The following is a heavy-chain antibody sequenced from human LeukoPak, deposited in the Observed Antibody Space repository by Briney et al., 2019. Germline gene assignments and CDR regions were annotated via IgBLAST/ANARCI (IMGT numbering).Heavy chain of an antibody. V-gene: IGHV1-46*01. CDR3: ARDRGWTNDAFDI. CDR1: GYTLTSYF. Sequence: ASVKVSCKASGYTLTSYFIHWVRQAPGQGLEWMGIINPSGGSTSYAQKFQGRVTMTRDTSTSTVYMELSSLRSEDTAVYYCARDRGWTNDAFDIWGQGTMVTVSS. D-gene: IGHD3-10*01. CDR2: INPSGGST. J-gene: IGHJ3*02.